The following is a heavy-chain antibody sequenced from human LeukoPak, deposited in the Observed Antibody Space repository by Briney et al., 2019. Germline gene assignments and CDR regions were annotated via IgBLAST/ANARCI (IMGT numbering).Heavy chain of an antibody. Sequence: SETLSLTCTVSGYSITRGSYWGWIRQPPGKGLEWIANIYYSGSTYYNPSLKSRVTISVDTSKNQFSLKLSSVTAADTAVYYCARMAKEDTYSYWGQGTLVTVSS. J-gene: IGHJ4*02. V-gene: IGHV4-38-2*02. CDR3: ARMAKEDTYSY. CDR2: IYYSGST. CDR1: GYSITRGSY. D-gene: IGHD1-26*01.